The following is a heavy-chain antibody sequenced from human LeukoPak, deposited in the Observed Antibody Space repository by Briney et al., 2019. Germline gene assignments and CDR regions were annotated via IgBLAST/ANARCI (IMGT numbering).Heavy chain of an antibody. CDR2: IYYSGST. V-gene: IGHV4-31*03. Sequence: NPTETLSLTCTVSGGSISSGGYYWSWIRQHPGKGLEWIGYIYYSGSTYYNPSLKSRVTISVDTSKNQFSLKLSSVTAADTAVYYCARRAMDGDDYWGQGTLVTVSS. CDR3: ARRAMDGDDY. D-gene: IGHD3-10*02. J-gene: IGHJ4*02. CDR1: GGSISSGGYY.